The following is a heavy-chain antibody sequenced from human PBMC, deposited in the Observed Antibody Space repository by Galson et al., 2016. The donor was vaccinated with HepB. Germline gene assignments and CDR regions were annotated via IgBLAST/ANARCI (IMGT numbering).Heavy chain of an antibody. CDR2: INIDGSST. CDR3: ARGTYDFWSAYYNGVYYYGMDV. D-gene: IGHD3-3*01. V-gene: IGHV3-74*01. CDR1: GFTFSSYW. Sequence: SLRLSCAASGFTFSSYWMHWVRQAPGKGLVWVSRINIDGSSTSYADSVKGRFTISRDNAKNTLYLQMHSLRAEDTAAYYCARGTYDFWSAYYNGVYYYGMDVWGQGTTVTVSS. J-gene: IGHJ6*02.